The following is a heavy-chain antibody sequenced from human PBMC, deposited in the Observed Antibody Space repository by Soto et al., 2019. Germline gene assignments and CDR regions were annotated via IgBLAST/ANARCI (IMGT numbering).Heavy chain of an antibody. V-gene: IGHV3-23*01. Sequence: VGSLRLSCAASGFTFSSYAMSWVRQAPGKGLEWVSAISGSGGSTYYADSVKGRFTISRDNSKNTLYLQMNSLRAEDTAVYYCAKDYYDSSGYPNYYYYYGMDVWGQGTTVTVSS. D-gene: IGHD3-22*01. CDR3: AKDYYDSSGYPNYYYYYGMDV. CDR1: GFTFSSYA. J-gene: IGHJ6*02. CDR2: ISGSGGST.